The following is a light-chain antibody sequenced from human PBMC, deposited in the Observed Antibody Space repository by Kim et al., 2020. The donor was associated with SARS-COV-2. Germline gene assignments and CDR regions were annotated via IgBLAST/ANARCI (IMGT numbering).Light chain of an antibody. CDR3: AAWDDSLSGHVV. J-gene: IGLJ2*01. Sequence: MVTISCSGSSSNIGSNYVYWYQQLPGTAPKLLIYRNNQRPAGVPDRFSGSKSGTSASLAISGLRSEDEADYYCAAWDDSLSGHVVFGGGTQLTVL. V-gene: IGLV1-47*01. CDR1: SSNIGSNY. CDR2: RNN.